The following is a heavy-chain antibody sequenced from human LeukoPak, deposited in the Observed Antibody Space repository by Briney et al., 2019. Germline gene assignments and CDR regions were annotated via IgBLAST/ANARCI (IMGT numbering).Heavy chain of an antibody. D-gene: IGHD1-26*01. CDR1: GFPFDVQT. CDR2: MREDGTEI. J-gene: IGHJ4*02. CDR3: ARGGATGGRFEN. Sequence: GGSLRLSRAASGFPFDVQTMSWVRPAPGKGLDWVASMREDGTEIYYVDSVKGRFTISRDNPKNSLYLQMNSLRGEDTAVYYCARGGATGGRFENWGQGTLVTVSS. V-gene: IGHV3-7*01.